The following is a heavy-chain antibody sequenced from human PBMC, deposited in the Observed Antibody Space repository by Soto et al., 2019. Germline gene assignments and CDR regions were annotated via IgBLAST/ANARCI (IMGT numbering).Heavy chain of an antibody. V-gene: IGHV1-18*01. CDR2: INTYNGNT. CDR1: GYTFTSYG. J-gene: IGHJ4*02. CDR3: ARGGTYRGYFDY. Sequence: GASVKVSCKASGYTFTSYGIIWVRQAPGQGLEWMGCINTYNGNTNYAQKLQDRVTLTTDTSTSTAYMELRSLRSDDTAVYYCARGGTYRGYFDYWGQGTLVTVS. D-gene: IGHD2-15*01.